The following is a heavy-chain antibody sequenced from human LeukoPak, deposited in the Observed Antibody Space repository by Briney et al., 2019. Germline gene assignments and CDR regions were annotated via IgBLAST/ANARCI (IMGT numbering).Heavy chain of an antibody. CDR1: GFTFSSYW. D-gene: IGHD6-19*01. CDR2: INSDGSST. Sequence: GGSLRLSCAASGFTFSSYWMHWVRQAPGKGLVWVSRINSDGSSTSYADSVKGRFTISRDNAKNTLYLQMNSLRAEDTAVYYCAREGDFLLASSPDAFDIWGQGTMVTVSS. CDR3: AREGDFLLASSPDAFDI. J-gene: IGHJ3*02. V-gene: IGHV3-74*01.